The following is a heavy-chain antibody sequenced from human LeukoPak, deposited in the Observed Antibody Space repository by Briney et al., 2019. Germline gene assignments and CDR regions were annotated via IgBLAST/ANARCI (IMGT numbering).Heavy chain of an antibody. CDR2: ISDTGSTI. CDR1: GFTFSSYA. Sequence: GGSLRLSCAASGFTFSSYAMSWVRQAPGKGLEWVSYISDTGSTIYYADSVEGRFTISRDNAKNSLYLQMNSLRAEDTAVYYCAELGITMIGGVWGKGTTVTISS. D-gene: IGHD3-10*02. J-gene: IGHJ6*04. CDR3: AELGITMIGGV. V-gene: IGHV3-48*03.